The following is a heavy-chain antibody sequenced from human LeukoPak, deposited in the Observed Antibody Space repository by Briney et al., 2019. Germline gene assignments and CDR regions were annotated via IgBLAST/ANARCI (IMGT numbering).Heavy chain of an antibody. Sequence: SETLSLTCTVSGGSFSSYYWSWIRQPPGKGLEWIGYINYNGRTNSNPTLKSRVTISVDTSKNQLSLKLSSVTAADTAVYYCARGDSGGYYFDYWGQGTLVTVSS. V-gene: IGHV4-59*12. D-gene: IGHD3-10*01. J-gene: IGHJ4*02. CDR3: ARGDSGGYYFDY. CDR2: INYNGRT. CDR1: GGSFSSYY.